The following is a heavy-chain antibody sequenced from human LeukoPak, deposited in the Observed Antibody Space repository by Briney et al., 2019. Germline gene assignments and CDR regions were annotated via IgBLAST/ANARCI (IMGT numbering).Heavy chain of an antibody. D-gene: IGHD3-10*01. J-gene: IGHJ3*02. CDR1: NSSISSGYY. V-gene: IGHV4-38-2*02. CDR3: ASPLLWFGERDHDAFDI. CDR2: IYHSGST. Sequence: SETLSLTCTVSNSSISSGYYWGWIRQPPGKGLEWIGSIYHSGSTYYNPSLKSRVTISVDTSKNQFSPKLSSVTAADTAVYYCASPLLWFGERDHDAFDIWGQGTMVTVSS.